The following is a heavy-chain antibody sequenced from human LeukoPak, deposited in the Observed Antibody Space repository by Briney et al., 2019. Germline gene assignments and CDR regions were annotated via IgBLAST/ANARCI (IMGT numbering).Heavy chain of an antibody. CDR2: INPSGGST. D-gene: IGHD3-22*01. V-gene: IGHV1-46*02. J-gene: IGHJ4*02. Sequence: GASVKVSCKASGYTFNSYYMHWPRQAPGQGLEGMGIINPSGGSTIYAQKFQGRVTMTRDTSTSTVYMELSSLRSEDTAVYYCARLGGEVGYYDSSGYFPFDYWGQGTLVTVSS. CDR3: ARLGGEVGYYDSSGYFPFDY. CDR1: GYTFNSYY.